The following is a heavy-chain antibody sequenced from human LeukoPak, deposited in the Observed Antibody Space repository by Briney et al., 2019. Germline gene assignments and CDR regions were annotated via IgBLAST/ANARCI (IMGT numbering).Heavy chain of an antibody. V-gene: IGHV3-48*01. J-gene: IGHJ5*02. CDR3: AKVPRQHDNWSDP. CDR1: GFTFSDYY. CDR2: ISSDSTII. Sequence: GGSLRLSCAASGFTFSDYYMNWVRQAPGKGLEWISYISSDSTIIHYADSVKGRFTISRDDAKSLLYLQMNSLRAEDTAIYYCAKVPRQHDNWSDPWGQGTLVTVSS. D-gene: IGHD3-9*01.